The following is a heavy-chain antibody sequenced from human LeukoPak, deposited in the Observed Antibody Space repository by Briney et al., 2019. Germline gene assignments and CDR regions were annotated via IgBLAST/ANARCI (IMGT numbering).Heavy chain of an antibody. CDR3: ARVPVLWFGEAYYFDY. D-gene: IGHD3-10*01. Sequence: PSETLSLTCTVSGGSISSSSYYWGWIRQPPGKGLEWLGSIYYSGSTYYNPSLKSRVTISVDTSKNQFSLKLSSVTAADTAVYYCARVPVLWFGEAYYFDYWGQGTLVTVSS. J-gene: IGHJ4*02. V-gene: IGHV4-39*01. CDR1: GGSISSSSYY. CDR2: IYYSGST.